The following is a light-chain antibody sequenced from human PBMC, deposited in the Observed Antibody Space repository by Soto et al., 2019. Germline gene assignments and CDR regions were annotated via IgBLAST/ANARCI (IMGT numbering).Light chain of an antibody. CDR2: GAS. V-gene: IGKV3-20*01. J-gene: IGKJ1*01. Sequence: ELVLTQSPGTLSIYPGERATLSCRASQSVSSSYLAWYQQKPGQAPRLLIYGASSRATGIPDRFSGSGSGTDFTLTISRLEPEDFAVYYCQQYGSSHWTFGQGTKVDIK. CDR1: QSVSSSY. CDR3: QQYGSSHWT.